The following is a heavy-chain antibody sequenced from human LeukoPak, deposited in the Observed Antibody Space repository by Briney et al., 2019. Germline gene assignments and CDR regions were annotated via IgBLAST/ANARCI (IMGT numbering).Heavy chain of an antibody. D-gene: IGHD3-22*01. V-gene: IGHV4-39*07. CDR1: GGSISSSSYY. J-gene: IGHJ3*02. CDR3: AGVDYYDSSALDAFDI. CDR2: IYYSGST. Sequence: PSETLSLTCTVSGGSISSSSYYWGWIRQPPGKGLEWIGSIYYSGSTYYNPSLKSRVTISVDTSKNQFSLKLSSVTAADTAVYYCAGVDYYDSSALDAFDIWGQGTMVTVSS.